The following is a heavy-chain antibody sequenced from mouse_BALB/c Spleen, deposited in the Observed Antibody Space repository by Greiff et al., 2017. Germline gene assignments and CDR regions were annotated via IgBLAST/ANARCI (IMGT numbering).Heavy chain of an antibody. V-gene: IGHV14-3*02. CDR2: IDPANGNT. J-gene: IGHJ2*01. CDR3: ARSPNYDGYY. Sequence: EVKLVESGAELVKPGASVKLSCTASGFNIKDTYMHWVKQRPEQGLEWIGRIDPANGNTKYDPKFQGKATITADTSSNTAYLQLSSLTSEDTAVYYCARSPNYDGYYWGQGTTLTVSS. D-gene: IGHD2-3*01. CDR1: GFNIKDTY.